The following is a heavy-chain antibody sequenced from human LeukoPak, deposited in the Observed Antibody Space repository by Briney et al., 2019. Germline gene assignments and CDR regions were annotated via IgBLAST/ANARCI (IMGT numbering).Heavy chain of an antibody. Sequence: GGSLRLSCAASGFPFSSYAMHWVRQAPGKGLEWVSLISGSAGSSYYADSVMGRFTISRDNSRNTLYLQMNTLRAEDTAVYYCAKGSRSGDDYWGQGTLVTVSS. CDR3: AKGSRSGDDY. CDR1: GFPFSSYA. V-gene: IGHV3-23*01. D-gene: IGHD3-10*01. J-gene: IGHJ4*02. CDR2: ISGSAGSS.